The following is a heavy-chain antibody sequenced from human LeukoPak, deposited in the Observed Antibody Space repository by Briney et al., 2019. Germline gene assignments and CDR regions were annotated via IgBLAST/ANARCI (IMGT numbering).Heavy chain of an antibody. Sequence: SETLSLTCTISGGSVSDYYWSWIRQSPGKGLEWIGYIYYTGSTTYNPSLKSRVTISEDTSTTQFSLKLNSVTAADTAVYYCASRKLGNDYWGQGTLVTVSS. CDR1: GGSVSDYY. CDR3: ASRKLGNDY. V-gene: IGHV4-59*02. J-gene: IGHJ4*02. D-gene: IGHD7-27*01. CDR2: IYYTGST.